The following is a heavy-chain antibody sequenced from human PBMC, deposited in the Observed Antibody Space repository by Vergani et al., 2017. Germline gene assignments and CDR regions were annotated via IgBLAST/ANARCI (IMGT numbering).Heavy chain of an antibody. CDR3: ARHSTVEWLVKLGWIDP. J-gene: IGHJ5*02. CDR1: GASIRSSNYY. Sequence: QLQLQESGPGLVKPSATLSLTCSVSGASIRSSNYYWGWIRQPPGKGLEWMSSIYYSGSTYYNPSLKSRVTISVDTSKNQFSLKLSFVTAAYTAVYFCARHSTVEWLVKLGWIDPWGQGILVTVSS. D-gene: IGHD6-19*01. CDR2: IYYSGST. V-gene: IGHV4-39*01.